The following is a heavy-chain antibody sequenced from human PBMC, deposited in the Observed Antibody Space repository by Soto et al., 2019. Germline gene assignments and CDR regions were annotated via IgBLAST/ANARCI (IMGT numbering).Heavy chain of an antibody. Sequence: SETLSLTCAVSGGSISSSNWWSWVRQPPGKGLEWIGEIYHSGSTNYNPSLKSRVTISVDKSKNQFSLKLSSVTAADTAVYYCTTGPPIVVVVAATQRNDYWGQGTLVTVSS. CDR2: IYHSGST. CDR1: GGSISSSNW. D-gene: IGHD2-15*01. J-gene: IGHJ4*02. V-gene: IGHV4-4*02. CDR3: TTGPPIVVVVAATQRNDY.